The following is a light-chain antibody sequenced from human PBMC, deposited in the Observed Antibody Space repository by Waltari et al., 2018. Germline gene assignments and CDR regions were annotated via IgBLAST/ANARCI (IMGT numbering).Light chain of an antibody. J-gene: IGKJ4*01. CDR3: QQYNKWPPPT. Sequence: EVLMTQSPATLSVSPGERVTLSCRASQNIHDNLAWYQQKPGQAPRLLIYGASTRATAIPARFRGSGSGTEFTLTISSLQSEDFAIYYCQQYNKWPPPTFGGGTKVEIK. V-gene: IGKV3-15*01. CDR2: GAS. CDR1: QNIHDN.